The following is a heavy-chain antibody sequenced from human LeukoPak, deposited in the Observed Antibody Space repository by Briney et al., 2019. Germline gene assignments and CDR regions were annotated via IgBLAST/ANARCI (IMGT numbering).Heavy chain of an antibody. CDR2: INPNSGGT. CDR3: ARDGIAAAEPGADY. Sequence: ASVKVSCKASGYTFTGYYMYWVRQAPGQGLEWMGWINPNSGGTNYAQKFQGRVTMTRDTSISTAYMELSRLRSDDTAVYYCARDGIAAAEPGADYWGQGTLVTVSS. J-gene: IGHJ4*02. V-gene: IGHV1-2*02. CDR1: GYTFTGYY. D-gene: IGHD6-13*01.